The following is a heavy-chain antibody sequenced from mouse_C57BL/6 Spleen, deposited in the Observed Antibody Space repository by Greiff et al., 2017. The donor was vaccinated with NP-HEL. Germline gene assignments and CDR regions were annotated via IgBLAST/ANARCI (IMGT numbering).Heavy chain of an antibody. J-gene: IGHJ2*01. Sequence: QVQLQQSGAELVKPGASVKISCKASGYAFSSYWMNWVKQRPGKGLEWIGQIYPGDGDTNYNGKFKGKATLTADKSSSTAYMQLIRLTSEDSAGYFCARYYDCYRGYFAYWGQGTTLTVSS. CDR2: IYPGDGDT. CDR3: ARYYDCYRGYFAY. V-gene: IGHV1-80*01. D-gene: IGHD2-3*01. CDR1: GYAFSSYW.